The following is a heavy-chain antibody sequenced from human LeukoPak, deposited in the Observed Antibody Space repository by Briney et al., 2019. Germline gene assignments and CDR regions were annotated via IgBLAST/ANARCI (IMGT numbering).Heavy chain of an antibody. Sequence: PGGSLRLSCAASGLTFSSYAMSWVRQAPGKGLEWVSAISGSGITTYYADSVKGRFTISRDTSKNTVFLQMSSLRAEDTAVYYCAAPEMSANYYYYMDVWGTGTTVTVSS. CDR1: GLTFSSYA. V-gene: IGHV3-23*01. CDR3: AAPEMSANYYYYMDV. D-gene: IGHD1-14*01. CDR2: ISGSGITT. J-gene: IGHJ6*03.